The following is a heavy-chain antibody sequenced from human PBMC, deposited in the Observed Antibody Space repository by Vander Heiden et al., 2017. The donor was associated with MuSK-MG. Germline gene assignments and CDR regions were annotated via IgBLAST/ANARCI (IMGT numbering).Heavy chain of an antibody. J-gene: IGHJ4*02. Sequence: EVQLVESGGGLVQPGGSLRLSCAASGFTFSSYWMHWVRQAPGKGVVWVSSMKREGSSKSDADSVKGRFTITRDNAKNTLYLKRNSLRAEDTGGYYWAGGGGGGADYWGQGTLVTVSS. CDR2: MKREGSSK. V-gene: IGHV3-74*01. D-gene: IGHD3-16*01. CDR1: GFTFSSYW. CDR3: AGGGGGGADY.